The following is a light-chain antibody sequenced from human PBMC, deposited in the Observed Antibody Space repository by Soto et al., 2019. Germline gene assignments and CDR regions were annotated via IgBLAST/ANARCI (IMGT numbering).Light chain of an antibody. CDR2: DAS. V-gene: IGKV3-11*01. CDR1: QSVSSY. J-gene: IGKJ4*01. Sequence: EIVLTQSPATLSLSPGERAAPSCRASQSVSSYLTWYKQKPGQAPRLLIEDASNRATGIPARFSGSGSGTDFTLTISSLEPEDFAVYFCHQRSNWPLTFGGGTKVDIK. CDR3: HQRSNWPLT.